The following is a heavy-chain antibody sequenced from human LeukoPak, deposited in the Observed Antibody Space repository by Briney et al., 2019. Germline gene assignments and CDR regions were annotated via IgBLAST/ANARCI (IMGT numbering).Heavy chain of an antibody. Sequence: GGSLRLSCAASGFIVSSNYMSWVRQAPGKGLEWVSVIYTGGSTYYADFVKGRFTISRDNSKNTLYLQMNSLRAEDTAVYYCARTLTSGYPYYFDYWGQGTLVTVSS. J-gene: IGHJ4*02. V-gene: IGHV3-53*01. D-gene: IGHD1-1*01. CDR1: GFIVSSNY. CDR3: ARTLTSGYPYYFDY. CDR2: IYTGGST.